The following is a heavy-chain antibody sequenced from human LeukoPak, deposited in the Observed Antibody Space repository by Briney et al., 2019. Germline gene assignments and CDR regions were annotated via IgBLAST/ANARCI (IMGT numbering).Heavy chain of an antibody. CDR3: AKGYSSGWYENWFDP. D-gene: IGHD6-19*01. CDR2: ISWDGIST. CDR1: GFTYDDYA. Sequence: GGSLRLXCAASGFTYDDYAMQWVRQAPGKGLEWVSLISWDGISTYYADSVKGRFTISRDNSKNSLYLQMNSLRAEDTALYYCAKGYSSGWYENWFDPWGQGTLVTVSS. J-gene: IGHJ5*02. V-gene: IGHV3-43D*04.